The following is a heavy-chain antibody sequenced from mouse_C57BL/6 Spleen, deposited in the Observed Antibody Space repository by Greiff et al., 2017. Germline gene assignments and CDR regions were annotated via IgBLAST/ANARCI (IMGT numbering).Heavy chain of an antibody. J-gene: IGHJ4*01. CDR1: GYTFTSYG. V-gene: IGHV1-81*01. CDR2: IYPRSGNT. D-gene: IGHD2-4*01. Sequence: VKLMESGAELARPGASVKLSCKASGYTFTSYGISWVKQRTGQGLEWIGEIYPRSGNTYYNEKFKGKATLTADKSSSTAYMELRSLTSEDSAVYFCARSTGLRDAMDYWGQGTSVTVSS. CDR3: ARSTGLRDAMDY.